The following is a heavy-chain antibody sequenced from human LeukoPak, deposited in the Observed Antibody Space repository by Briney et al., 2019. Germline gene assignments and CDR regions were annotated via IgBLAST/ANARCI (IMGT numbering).Heavy chain of an antibody. CDR2: ISYDGSNK. CDR1: GFTFSSYA. Sequence: GGSLRLSCAASGFTFSSYAMHWVRQAPGKGLEWVAVISYDGSNKYYADSVKGRFTISRDNSKNTLYLQMNSLRAEDAAVYYCAREPQNYYDSSGYRGYYFDYWGQGTLVTVSS. D-gene: IGHD3-22*01. CDR3: AREPQNYYDSSGYRGYYFDY. J-gene: IGHJ4*02. V-gene: IGHV3-30-3*01.